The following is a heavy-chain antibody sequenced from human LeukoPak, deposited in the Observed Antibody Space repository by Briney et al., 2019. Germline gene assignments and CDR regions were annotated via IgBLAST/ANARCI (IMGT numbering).Heavy chain of an antibody. V-gene: IGHV1-69*04. CDR3: ARDRHYSAAPSDY. CDR2: IIPTLGIA. CDR1: GRTFSNYA. Sequence: SVKVSCKASGRTFSNYAISWVRQAPGQGLEWMGRIIPTLGIAKYAQKFQGRATITADSSTSTAYMELRSLRSEDTAVYYCARDRHYSAAPSDYWGQGTLVTVSS. D-gene: IGHD2-21*01. J-gene: IGHJ4*02.